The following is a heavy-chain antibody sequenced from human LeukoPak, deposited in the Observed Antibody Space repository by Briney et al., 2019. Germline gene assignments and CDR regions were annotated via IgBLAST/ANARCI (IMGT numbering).Heavy chain of an antibody. D-gene: IGHD5-18*01. V-gene: IGHV1-8*01. CDR1: GYTFTSYD. CDR2: MNPNSGNT. Sequence: ASVKVSCKASGYTFTSYDINWVRQATGQGLEWMGWMNPNSGNTGYAQKCQGRVTMTRNTSISTAYMELSSLRSEDTAVYYCARADERGYSYGYYYYYMDVWGKGTTVTVSS. CDR3: ARADERGYSYGYYYYYMDV. J-gene: IGHJ6*03.